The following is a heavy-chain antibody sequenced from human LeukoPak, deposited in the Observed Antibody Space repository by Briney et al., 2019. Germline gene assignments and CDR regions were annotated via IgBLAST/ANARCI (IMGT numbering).Heavy chain of an antibody. D-gene: IGHD3-10*01. CDR1: GPSVTSGGFY. V-gene: IGHV4-39*01. CDR2: VYYTGST. CDR3: ARHSGSGSLSRPFDP. Sequence: KPSETLSLTCTVSGPSVTSGGFYWGWLRQPPGKGLQWLATVYYTGSTYYNPSLRSRVTISIDTSKNQFSLSLRSLIAADTAVYYCARHSGSGSLSRPFDPWGQGTLVTVSS. J-gene: IGHJ5*02.